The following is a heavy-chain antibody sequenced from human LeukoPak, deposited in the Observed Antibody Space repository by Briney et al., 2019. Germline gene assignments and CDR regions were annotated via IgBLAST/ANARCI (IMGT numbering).Heavy chain of an antibody. CDR1: GGSISSYY. V-gene: IGHV4-4*07. D-gene: IGHD3-22*01. J-gene: IGHJ4*02. Sequence: SETLSLTCTVSGGSISSYYWSWIRQPAGKGLEWIGRIYTSGSTNYNPSLKSRVTMSVDTSKNQFSLKLSSVTAADTAVYYCARDHYYYDSSGYLPLDYRGQGTLVTVSS. CDR3: ARDHYYYDSSGYLPLDY. CDR2: IYTSGST.